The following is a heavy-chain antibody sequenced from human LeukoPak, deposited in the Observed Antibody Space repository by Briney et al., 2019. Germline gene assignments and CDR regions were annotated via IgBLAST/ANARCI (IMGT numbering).Heavy chain of an antibody. CDR2: INPSGGST. Sequence: GASVKVSCKASGYTFTSYYMHWVRQAPGQGLEWMGIINPSGGSTSYAQKFQGRVTMTRDTSTSTVYMELSSLRSEDTAVYYCARSDVMELDYDFRSGIEYGMDVWGQGTTVTVSS. D-gene: IGHD3-3*01. V-gene: IGHV1-46*01. CDR1: GYTFTSYY. J-gene: IGHJ6*02. CDR3: ARSDVMELDYDFRSGIEYGMDV.